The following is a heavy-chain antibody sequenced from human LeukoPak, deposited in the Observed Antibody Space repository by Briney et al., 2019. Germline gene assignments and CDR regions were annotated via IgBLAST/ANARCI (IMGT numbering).Heavy chain of an antibody. CDR3: ASRAYSSGWYRYDY. D-gene: IGHD6-19*01. CDR1: GYSFSHYW. CDR2: IDPSDSYT. Sequence: KPGESLKISCKGSGYSFSHYWIAWVRQMPGKGLEWMGRIDPSDSYTNYSPSFQGHVTISANKSISTAYLQWSSLKASDTAMYYCASRAYSSGWYRYDYWGQGTLVTVSS. V-gene: IGHV5-10-1*01. J-gene: IGHJ4*02.